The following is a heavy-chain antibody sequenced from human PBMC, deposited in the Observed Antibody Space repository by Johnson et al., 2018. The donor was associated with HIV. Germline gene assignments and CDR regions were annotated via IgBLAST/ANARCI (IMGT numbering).Heavy chain of an antibody. D-gene: IGHD3-22*01. CDR3: ARDGDSSGPLHDAFDI. CDR1: GFTVSSNY. J-gene: IGHJ3*02. V-gene: IGHV3-53*01. Sequence: VQLVESGGGLIQPGGSLRLSCAASGFTVSSNYMSWVRQAPGKGLEWVSIIYSGGSTYYADSVKGRFTISRDNSKNTLYLQMNSLRVEDTAVYYCARDGDSSGPLHDAFDIWGQGTMVTVSS. CDR2: IYSGGST.